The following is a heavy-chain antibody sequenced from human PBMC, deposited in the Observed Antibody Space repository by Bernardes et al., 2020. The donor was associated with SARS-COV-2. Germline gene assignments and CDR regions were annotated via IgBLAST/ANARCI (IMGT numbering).Heavy chain of an antibody. CDR1: GFTFSGSA. D-gene: IGHD3-10*01. Sequence: GGSLRLSCAASGFTFSGSAMHWVRQASGKGLEWVGRIRSKINNYATAYAASVTGRFTISRDDSKNMTYLQMDSLKAEDTAVYYFSFVPMTMARGDHGYWVQGALVTFSS. J-gene: IGHJ4*02. CDR3: SFVPMTMARGDHGY. CDR2: IRSKINNYAT. V-gene: IGHV3-73*01.